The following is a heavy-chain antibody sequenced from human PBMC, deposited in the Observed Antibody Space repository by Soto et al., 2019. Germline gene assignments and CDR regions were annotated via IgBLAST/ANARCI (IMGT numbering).Heavy chain of an antibody. CDR3: ARGGEPIDY. CDR1: GYSFTSYA. D-gene: IGHD2-21*01. Sequence: QVQLVQSGAEEKKPGASVQVSCKASGYSFTSYAMHWVRQAPRQRLEWMGWINAGNGNTKYSQKFQGRVTITRDTSASTAYMELRSLRSEDTAVYYCARGGEPIDYWGQGTLVTVSS. CDR2: INAGNGNT. J-gene: IGHJ4*02. V-gene: IGHV1-3*05.